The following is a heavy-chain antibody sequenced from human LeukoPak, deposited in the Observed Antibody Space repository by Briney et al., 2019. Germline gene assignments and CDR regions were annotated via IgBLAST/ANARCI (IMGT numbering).Heavy chain of an antibody. J-gene: IGHJ6*03. CDR2: INHSRGT. CDR1: GGSFSDYY. D-gene: IGHD2-15*01. Sequence: SETLSLTCAVYGGSFSDYYWSWIRQSPGKGLEWIGEINHSRGTNYNPSLKSRVSISVDTSKNQFSLKLSSVTAADTAVYYCATWRYCSGGTCYGDYYIDVWGKGTTVSVSS. V-gene: IGHV4-34*01. CDR3: ATWRYCSGGTCYGDYYIDV.